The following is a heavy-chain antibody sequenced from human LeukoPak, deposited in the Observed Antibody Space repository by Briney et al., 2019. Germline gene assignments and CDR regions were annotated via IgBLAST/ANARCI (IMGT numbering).Heavy chain of an antibody. CDR2: LYYSGST. V-gene: IGHV4-59*08. CDR3: ARHTSDGYGPAPYGFDI. D-gene: IGHD2-2*03. J-gene: IGHJ3*02. Sequence: SETLSLTCTVSGASISSHYWSWIRQPPGKGLEWTGYLYYSGSTNYNPSLKSRVTISVDTSKNQFSLKLSSVTAADTAVYYCARHTSDGYGPAPYGFDIWGQGTMVTVSS. CDR1: GASISSHY.